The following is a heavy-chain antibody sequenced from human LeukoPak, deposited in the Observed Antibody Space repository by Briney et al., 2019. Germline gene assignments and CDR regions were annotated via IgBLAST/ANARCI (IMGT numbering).Heavy chain of an antibody. J-gene: IGHJ4*02. V-gene: IGHV4-31*03. Sequence: PSETLSLTCTVSGGSISSGGYYWSWIRQHPGKGLEWIGYIYYSGSRYYNPSLQSRVTISIDTSKNQFSLKLTSVTAADTAVYYCARGLPYSGRGDNWGQGTLVTVSS. CDR3: ARGLPYSGRGDN. CDR1: GGSISSGGYY. D-gene: IGHD6-13*01. CDR2: IYYSGSR.